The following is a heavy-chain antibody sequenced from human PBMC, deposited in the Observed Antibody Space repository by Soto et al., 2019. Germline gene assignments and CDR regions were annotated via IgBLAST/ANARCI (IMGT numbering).Heavy chain of an antibody. V-gene: IGHV4-59*02. CDR1: GGSVSSYW. J-gene: IGHJ4*02. CDR3: ARGPGASDYYFDY. CDR2: IYYTGSA. D-gene: IGHD3-10*01. Sequence: SETLSLTCSVSGGSVSSYWWSWIRQPPGKGLEWIGYIYYTGSANYTPSLKGRVTISLDASKSQFSLKLTSVTAADTAVYYCARGPGASDYYFDYWGPGTLVTVSS.